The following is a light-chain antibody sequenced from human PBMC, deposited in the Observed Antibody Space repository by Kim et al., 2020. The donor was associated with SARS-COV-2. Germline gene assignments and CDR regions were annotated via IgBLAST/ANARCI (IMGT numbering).Light chain of an antibody. CDR3: QQSYFALPLT. Sequence: TLGDRVTIACRASRSIAKYMNWYQQKPGKAPKLLIYAGSTLQSGVPSRFSGSGSGTDFTLTISSLQPEDFATYYCQQSYFALPLTFGGGTKVDIK. CDR1: RSIAKY. J-gene: IGKJ4*01. V-gene: IGKV1-39*01. CDR2: AGS.